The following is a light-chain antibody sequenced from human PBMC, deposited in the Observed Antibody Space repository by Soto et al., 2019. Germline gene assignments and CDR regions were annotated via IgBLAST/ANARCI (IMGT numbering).Light chain of an antibody. J-gene: IGKJ2*01. CDR1: QTVSSSY. V-gene: IGKV3-20*01. CDR3: QQYGTSPMYT. CDR2: GAS. Sequence: EIVLTQSPGTLSLSPGERATLSCRASQTVSSSYLAWYQQKPGQAPRLLIYGASTRATGIPGRFSGSASGKDFSLTISRLEPEDFAVYYCQQYGTSPMYTFGQGTHLEIK.